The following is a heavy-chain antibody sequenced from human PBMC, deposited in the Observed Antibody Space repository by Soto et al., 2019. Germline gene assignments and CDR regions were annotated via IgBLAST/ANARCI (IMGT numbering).Heavy chain of an antibody. D-gene: IGHD3-22*01. J-gene: IGHJ3*02. V-gene: IGHV2-70*01. Sequence: SGPTLVNPTQTLTLTCTFSGFSLSTSGMCVSWIRQPPGKALEWLALIDWDDDKYYSTSLKTRLTISKDTSKNQVVLTMTNMDPVDTDTYYCARMHYYDSSGYSNAFDIWGQGTMVTVSS. CDR2: IDWDDDK. CDR1: GFSLSTSGMC. CDR3: ARMHYYDSSGYSNAFDI.